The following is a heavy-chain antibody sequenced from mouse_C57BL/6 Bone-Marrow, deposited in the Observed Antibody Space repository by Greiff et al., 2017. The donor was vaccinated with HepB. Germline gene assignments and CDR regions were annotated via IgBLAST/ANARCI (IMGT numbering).Heavy chain of an antibody. CDR1: GYTFTSYW. CDR3: ARRALYFWYFDV. Sequence: QVQLKQPGAELVMPGASVKLSCKASGYTFTSYWMHWVKQRPGQGLEWIGEIDPSDSYTNYNQKFKGESTLTVDKSSSTAYMQLSSLTSEDSAVYYCARRALYFWYFDVWGTGTTVTVSS. CDR2: IDPSDSYT. V-gene: IGHV1-69*01. J-gene: IGHJ1*03. D-gene: IGHD3-3*01.